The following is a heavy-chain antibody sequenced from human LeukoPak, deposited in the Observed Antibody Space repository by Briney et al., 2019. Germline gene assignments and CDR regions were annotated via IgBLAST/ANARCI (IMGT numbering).Heavy chain of an antibody. CDR3: ARGNNWNYKVDY. V-gene: IGHV4-34*01. CDR2: INHSGST. Sequence: SETLSLTCAVYGGSFSGYYWSWIRQPPGKGLEWIGEINHSGSTNYNPSLKSRVTISVDTSKNQFSLKLSSVTAADTAVYYCARGNNWNYKVDYWGQGTLVTGSS. D-gene: IGHD1-7*01. CDR1: GGSFSGYY. J-gene: IGHJ4*02.